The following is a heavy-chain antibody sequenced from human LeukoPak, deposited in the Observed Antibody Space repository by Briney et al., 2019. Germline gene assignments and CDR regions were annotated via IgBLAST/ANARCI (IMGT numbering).Heavy chain of an antibody. V-gene: IGHV4-34*01. CDR1: GGSFSGYY. CDR2: INHSGST. J-gene: IGHJ6*03. D-gene: IGHD2-15*01. CDR3: ARRSPRGYCSGGSCYGQYYYYYYMDV. Sequence: SETLSLTCAVYGGSFSGYYWSWLRQPPGKGLEWIGEINHSGSTNYNPSLKSRVTISVDTSKNQFSLKLSSVTAADTAVYYCARRSPRGYCSGGSCYGQYYYYYYMDVWGKGTTVTISS.